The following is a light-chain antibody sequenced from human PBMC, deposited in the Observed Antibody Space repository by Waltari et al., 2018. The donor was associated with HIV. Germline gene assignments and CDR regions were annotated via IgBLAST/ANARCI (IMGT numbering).Light chain of an antibody. V-gene: IGKV1-5*03. CDR1: HNVGTW. CDR2: KTS. J-gene: IGKJ2*01. CDR3: QQYSSFPIT. Sequence: DIQITQSPSTLSAPIRDRVSLTCRASHNVGTWLAWYQQKPGKAPSLLISKTSTLERGVPTNFSGSGSGTYFTLTISALRPDDFASYVCQQYSSFPITFGQGTKL.